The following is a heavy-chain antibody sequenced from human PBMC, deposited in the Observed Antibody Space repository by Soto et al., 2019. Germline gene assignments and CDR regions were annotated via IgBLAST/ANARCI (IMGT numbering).Heavy chain of an antibody. CDR2: INPSSGGT. CDR1: GYTFTGYY. J-gene: IGHJ6*02. Sequence: ASVKVSCKASGYTFTGYYMHWVRQAPGQGLEWMGWINPSSGGTNYAQKFQGRVTMTRDTSISTAYMELSRLRSDDTAEYYCARDRNPLFCSSTSCYSPLDSYYYGMDVWGQGTTVTVSS. D-gene: IGHD2-2*01. CDR3: ARDRNPLFCSSTSCYSPLDSYYYGMDV. V-gene: IGHV1-2*02.